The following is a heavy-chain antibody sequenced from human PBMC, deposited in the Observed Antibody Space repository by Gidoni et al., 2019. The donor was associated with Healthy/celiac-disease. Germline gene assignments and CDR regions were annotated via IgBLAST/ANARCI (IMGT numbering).Heavy chain of an antibody. Sequence: QMQLVQSGPEVKKPGTSVKVSCKASGFHFTISAMQWVRQARGQRLEWIGWIVVGSGNTNYSQKFQERVTITRDMSTSTAYMELSSLRSEDTSVYYCAAVGTVPHLYYYYGMDVWGQGTTVTVSS. J-gene: IGHJ6*02. CDR1: GFHFTISA. CDR3: AAVGTVPHLYYYYGMDV. D-gene: IGHD1-26*01. CDR2: IVVGSGNT. V-gene: IGHV1-58*02.